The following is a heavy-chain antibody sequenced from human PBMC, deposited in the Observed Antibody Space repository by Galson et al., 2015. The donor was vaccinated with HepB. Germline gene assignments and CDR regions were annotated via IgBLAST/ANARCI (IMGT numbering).Heavy chain of an antibody. Sequence: SLRLSCAASGFTFSSFTMNWVRQSPGKGLEWVSSISRSSTYIYYADSLKGRFTISRDDAKNSLYLQMNSLRVEDTAVYYCARGPGGDFGYWGQGTLVTVSS. CDR2: ISRSSTYI. CDR1: GFTFSSFT. CDR3: ARGPGGDFGY. V-gene: IGHV3-21*01. J-gene: IGHJ4*02. D-gene: IGHD4-23*01.